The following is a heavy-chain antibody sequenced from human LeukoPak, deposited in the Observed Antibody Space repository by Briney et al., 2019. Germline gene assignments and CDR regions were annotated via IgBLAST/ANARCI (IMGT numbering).Heavy chain of an antibody. CDR3: AMRAELQPFGDY. D-gene: IGHD1-7*01. CDR2: IYHSGST. V-gene: IGHV4-30-2*01. J-gene: IGHJ4*02. CDR1: GVSISSGGYY. Sequence: SETLSLTCTVSGVSISSGGYYWSWIRQPPGKGLEWIGYIYHSGSTYYNPSLKSRVTISVDRSKNQFSLKLSSVTAADTAVYYCAMRAELQPFGDYWGQGTLVTVSS.